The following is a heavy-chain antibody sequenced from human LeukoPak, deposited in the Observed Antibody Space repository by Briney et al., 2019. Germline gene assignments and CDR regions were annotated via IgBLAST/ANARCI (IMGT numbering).Heavy chain of an antibody. D-gene: IGHD1-26*01. V-gene: IGHV1-69*13. CDR1: GGTFSSYA. CDR2: IIPIFGTA. CDR3: ARDGGSFSYNMDV. J-gene: IGHJ6*02. Sequence: ASVKVSCKASGGTFSSYAISWVRQAPGQGLEWMGGIIPIFGTANYAQKFQGRVTITADESTSTAYMELSSLRSEDTAVYYCARDGGSFSYNMDVWGQGTTVTVSS.